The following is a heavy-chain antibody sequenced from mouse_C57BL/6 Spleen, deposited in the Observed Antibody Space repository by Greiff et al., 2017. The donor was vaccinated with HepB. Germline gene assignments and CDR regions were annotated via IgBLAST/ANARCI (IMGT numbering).Heavy chain of an antibody. Sequence: EVNVVESEGGLVQPGSSMKLSCTASGFTFSDYYMAWVRQVPEKGLEWVANINYDGSSTYYLDSLKSRFIISRDNAKNILYLQMSSLKSEDTATYYCARGRPFDYWGQGTTLTVAS. J-gene: IGHJ2*01. CDR3: ARGRPFDY. CDR1: GFTFSDYY. CDR2: INYDGSST. V-gene: IGHV5-16*01.